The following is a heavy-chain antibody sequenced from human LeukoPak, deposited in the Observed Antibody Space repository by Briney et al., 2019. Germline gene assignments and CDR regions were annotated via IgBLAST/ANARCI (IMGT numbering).Heavy chain of an antibody. CDR2: IIPIFGIA. J-gene: IGHJ4*02. V-gene: IGHV1-69*04. CDR1: VGTLSSYA. Sequence: SVKVSCRASVGTLSSYAISWVRPAPGPGLEWMGRIIPIFGIANYAQKFQGRVTITADKSTSTAYMELSSLRSEDTAVYYGAGAVGGLQPTEYYFDYWGQGTLVTVSS. D-gene: IGHD5-24*01. CDR3: AGAVGGLQPTEYYFDY.